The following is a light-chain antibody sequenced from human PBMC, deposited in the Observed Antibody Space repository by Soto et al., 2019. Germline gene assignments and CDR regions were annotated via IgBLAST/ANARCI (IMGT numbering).Light chain of an antibody. J-gene: IGLJ1*01. CDR3: AAWDNSLDGQDYV. CDR2: NNN. CDR1: RSNIRRNT. Sequence: QSALTQPPSASGTPGQGVTIACSGSRSNIRRNTVTWYQHLPGTAPKLLIYNNNQRPSGVPDRFSGSKSGASASLAISGLQSEDVADYYCAAWDNSLDGQDYVFGTGTKVTVL. V-gene: IGLV1-44*01.